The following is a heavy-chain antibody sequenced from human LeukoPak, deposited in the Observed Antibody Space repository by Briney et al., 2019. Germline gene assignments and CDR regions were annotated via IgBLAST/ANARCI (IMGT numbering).Heavy chain of an antibody. V-gene: IGHV1-69*13. Sequence: SVKVSCKASGGAFSSYAISWVRQAPGQGLEWMGGIIPIFGTANYAQKFQGRVTITADESTSTAYMELSSLRSEDTAVYYCARDRYGGNSRDAFDIWGQGTMVTVSS. D-gene: IGHD4-23*01. CDR1: GGAFSSYA. CDR3: ARDRYGGNSRDAFDI. J-gene: IGHJ3*02. CDR2: IIPIFGTA.